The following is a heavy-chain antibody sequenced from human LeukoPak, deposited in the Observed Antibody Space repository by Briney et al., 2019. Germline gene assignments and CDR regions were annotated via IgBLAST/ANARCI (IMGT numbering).Heavy chain of an antibody. Sequence: SETLSLTCAVYGGSFSGYYWSWIRQPPGKGLEWIGEINHSGSTNYNPSLKSRVTISVDTSKNQFSLKLSSVTAADTAVYYCARGFGYSYGSYYYYGMDVWGQGTTVTVSS. CDR2: INHSGST. V-gene: IGHV4-34*01. J-gene: IGHJ6*02. CDR1: GGSFSGYY. D-gene: IGHD5-18*01. CDR3: ARGFGYSYGSYYYYGMDV.